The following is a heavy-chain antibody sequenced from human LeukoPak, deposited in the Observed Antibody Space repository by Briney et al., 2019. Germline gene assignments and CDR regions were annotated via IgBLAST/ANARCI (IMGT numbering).Heavy chain of an antibody. CDR1: GFTFSSYA. J-gene: IGHJ4*02. Sequence: PGGSLRLSCAASGFTFSSYAMSWVRQAPGKGLEWVANIKQDGSEKYYVDSVKGRFTISRDNAKNSLYLQMNSLRAEDTAVYYCARGIAVAGPYDYWGQGTLVTVSS. CDR3: ARGIAVAGPYDY. CDR2: IKQDGSEK. V-gene: IGHV3-7*03. D-gene: IGHD6-19*01.